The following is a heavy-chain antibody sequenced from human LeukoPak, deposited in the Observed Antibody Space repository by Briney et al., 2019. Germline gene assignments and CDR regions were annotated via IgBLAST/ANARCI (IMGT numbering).Heavy chain of an antibody. CDR3: ARHGGYHSPIDY. D-gene: IGHD3-22*01. CDR1: GGSISSGGYY. J-gene: IGHJ4*02. CDR2: IYHSGST. V-gene: IGHV4-30-2*01. Sequence: PSQTLSLTCTVSGGSISSGGYYWSWIRQPPGKGLEWIGYIYHSGSTYYNPCLKSRVTISVDRSKNQFSLKLSSVTAADTAVYYCARHGGYHSPIDYWGQGTLVTVSS.